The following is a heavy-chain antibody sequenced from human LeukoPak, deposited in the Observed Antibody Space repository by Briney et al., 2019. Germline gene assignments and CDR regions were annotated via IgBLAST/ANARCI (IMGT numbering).Heavy chain of an antibody. CDR1: GFTFTNYW. J-gene: IGHJ4*02. V-gene: IGHV3-7*01. D-gene: IGHD6-13*01. CDR2: IKEDETGI. CDR3: ARVGSSWDILDY. Sequence: GGSLRLSCTASGFTFTNYWMSWVRQAPGKGLEWVANIKEDETGIRYLDSVKGRFTISRDNAKNSLYLQMDSLRAKDTAVYYCARVGSSWDILDYWGQGALVTVSS.